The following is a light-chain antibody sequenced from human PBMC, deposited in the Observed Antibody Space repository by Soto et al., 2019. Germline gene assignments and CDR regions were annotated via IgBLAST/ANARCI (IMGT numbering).Light chain of an antibody. CDR1: QSVSSY. CDR2: DAS. V-gene: IGKV1-39*01. Sequence: DIQMTQSPSSLSASVGDRVTITCRASQSVSSYLNWYQQKPGKAPKLLIYDASNLHSGVPSRFSGSGSGTEFTLTISSLQAEDFVTDYCQQSYSTPPWTFGQGTKVEIK. CDR3: QQSYSTPPWT. J-gene: IGKJ1*01.